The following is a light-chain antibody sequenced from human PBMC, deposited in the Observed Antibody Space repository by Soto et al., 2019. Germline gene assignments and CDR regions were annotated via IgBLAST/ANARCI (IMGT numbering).Light chain of an antibody. J-gene: IGLJ1*01. CDR2: DVS. CDR1: TSDVGGYNF. Sequence: QTALTQPRSVSGSPGQSVTISCTGTTSDVGGYNFASWYQQRPDKVPKLMIYDVSIRHSGIPDRFSGSKSGNTASLTISGLQAEDEADYSCCSYVGSDISFVFGSGIKVTAL. CDR3: CSYVGSDISFV. V-gene: IGLV2-11*01.